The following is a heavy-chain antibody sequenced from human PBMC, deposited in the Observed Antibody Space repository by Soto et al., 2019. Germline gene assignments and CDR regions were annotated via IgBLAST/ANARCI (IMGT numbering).Heavy chain of an antibody. Sequence: SVSNAWMNWDRQAPGKGLEWVGRIKSNTDGGTTDFAAPVKGRFTISRDDSKNMLYLQMNSLKTEDTAVYYCVFGATSFDYWGQGTLVTVSS. J-gene: IGHJ4*02. CDR1: SVSNAW. CDR2: IKSNTDGGTT. CDR3: VFGATSFDY. V-gene: IGHV3-15*07. D-gene: IGHD1-26*01.